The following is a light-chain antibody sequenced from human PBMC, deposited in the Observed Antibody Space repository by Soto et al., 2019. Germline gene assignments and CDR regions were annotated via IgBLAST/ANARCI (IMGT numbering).Light chain of an antibody. CDR2: DAS. CDR3: QQRDSWPLT. J-gene: IGKJ4*01. CDR1: QSVDNH. V-gene: IGKV3-11*01. Sequence: DIVMTQSPDSLAVSLGERATINCKSSQSVDNHLAWYQQKPGQAPRLLIYDASNRATGIPARFTGSGSGTDFTLTIRSLEPEDFAIYYCQQRDSWPLTFGGGTKVDI.